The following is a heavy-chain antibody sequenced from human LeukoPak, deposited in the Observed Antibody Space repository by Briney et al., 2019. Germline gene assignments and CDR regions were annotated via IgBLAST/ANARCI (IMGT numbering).Heavy chain of an antibody. Sequence: GGSLRLSCATSGCSFINSGMTWVRQAPGKGLEWVSDISGTVRGERTYYADSVKGRFTISRDNSKNTLYLQMNGLRADDTAIYYCLCYYASATFYWGQGTLVTVSS. CDR2: ISGTVRGERT. CDR3: LCYYASATFY. J-gene: IGHJ4*02. V-gene: IGHV3-23*01. D-gene: IGHD3-10*01. CDR1: GCSFINSG.